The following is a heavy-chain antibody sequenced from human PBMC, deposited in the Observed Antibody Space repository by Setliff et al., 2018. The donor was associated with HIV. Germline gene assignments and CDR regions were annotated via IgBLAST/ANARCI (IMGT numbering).Heavy chain of an antibody. CDR3: ARDPGITAAGTEYFDS. V-gene: IGHV4-4*08. Sequence: SETLSLTCIVSGASISSNTWSWIRQAPGKGLQWIGFIYNSVTTNYNPSLKSRVTMFFDTSEDHFSLRLSSVTAADTAVYYCARDPGITAAGTEYFDSWGQGILVTVSS. CDR1: GASISSNT. D-gene: IGHD6-13*01. CDR2: IYNSVTT. J-gene: IGHJ4*02.